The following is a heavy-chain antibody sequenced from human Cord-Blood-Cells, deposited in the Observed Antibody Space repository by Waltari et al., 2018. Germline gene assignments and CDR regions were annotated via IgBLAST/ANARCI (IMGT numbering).Heavy chain of an antibody. CDR1: GYTLTELS. D-gene: IGHD1-26*01. CDR3: ATDARPIGGSYYKFAFDI. J-gene: IGHJ3*02. Sequence: QVQLVQSGAEVKKPGASVKVSCKVSGYTLTELSMHWFRQAPGKGLEWMGGFDPEDGETIYAQKFQGRVTMTEDTSTDTAYMELSSLRSEDTAVYYCATDARPIGGSYYKFAFDIWGQGTMVTVSS. CDR2: FDPEDGET. V-gene: IGHV1-24*01.